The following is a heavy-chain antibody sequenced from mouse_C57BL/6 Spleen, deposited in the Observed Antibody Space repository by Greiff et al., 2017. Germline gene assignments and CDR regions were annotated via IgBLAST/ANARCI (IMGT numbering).Heavy chain of an antibody. CDR3: TSGLLLPYWYFDV. V-gene: IGHV6-6*01. D-gene: IGHD2-3*01. Sequence: EVKVEESGGGLVQPGGSMKLSCAASGFTFSDAWMDWVRQSPEKGLEWVAEIRNNANNHATYYAESVKGRFTISRDDSKSSVYLQMNSLRAEDTGIYYCTSGLLLPYWYFDVWGTGTTVTVSA. J-gene: IGHJ1*03. CDR2: IRNNANNHAT. CDR1: GFTFSDAW.